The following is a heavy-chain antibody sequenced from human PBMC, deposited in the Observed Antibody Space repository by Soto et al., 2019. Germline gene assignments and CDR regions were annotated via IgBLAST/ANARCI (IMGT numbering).Heavy chain of an antibody. D-gene: IGHD3-10*01. CDR2: IDNAGTDS. CDR1: GFTLSGRS. Sequence: EVQLVESGGGLVQPGGSLRLSCAASGFTLSGRSMHWVRQAPGKGLVWVSGIDNAGTDSTYADSVKGRFTSSRDNAKNMLYLQMNSLRGEATAVYYCARGWFGPDVWGTGTTVTVSS. J-gene: IGHJ6*04. V-gene: IGHV3-74*01. CDR3: ARGWFGPDV.